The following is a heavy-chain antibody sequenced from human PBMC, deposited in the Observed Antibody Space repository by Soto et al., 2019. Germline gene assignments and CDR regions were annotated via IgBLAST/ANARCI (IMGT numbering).Heavy chain of an antibody. CDR3: ARDRGSGWPTDY. CDR2: INAGNGNT. V-gene: IGHV1-3*01. CDR1: GYTFTSYA. Sequence: QVQLVQSGAEVKKPGASVKVSCKASGYTFTSYAMHWVRQAPGQRLEWMGWINAGNGNTKYSQKFQGRVTITRDTSASTAYMELSSLRSEDTAVYYCARDRGSGWPTDYWGQGTLVTVSS. D-gene: IGHD6-19*01. J-gene: IGHJ4*02.